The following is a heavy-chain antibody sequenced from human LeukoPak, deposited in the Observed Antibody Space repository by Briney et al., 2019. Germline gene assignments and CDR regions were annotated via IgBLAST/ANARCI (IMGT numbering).Heavy chain of an antibody. Sequence: PSQTLSLTCTVSGGSISSGGYYWSWIRQHPGKGLEWIGYIYYSGSTYYNPSLKSRVTISVDTSKNQFSLKLSSVTAADTAVYYCARMYCSSTSCYHGWFDPWDQGTLVTVSS. CDR3: ARMYCSSTSCYHGWFDP. J-gene: IGHJ5*02. CDR2: IYYSGST. V-gene: IGHV4-31*03. CDR1: GGSISSGGYY. D-gene: IGHD2-2*01.